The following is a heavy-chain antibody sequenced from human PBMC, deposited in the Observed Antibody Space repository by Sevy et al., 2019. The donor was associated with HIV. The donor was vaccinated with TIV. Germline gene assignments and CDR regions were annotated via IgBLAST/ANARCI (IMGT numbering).Heavy chain of an antibody. CDR2: ISSSTV. CDR3: AREGGYTDQGMDV. Sequence: GGSLRLSCAASGFTFNIFSINWVRQAPGKGLEWVSYISSSTVYYADSVKGRFTISRDNAKNSLSLQMNSLRAEDTAVYYCAREGGYTDQGMDVWGQGPTVTVSS. D-gene: IGHD5-12*01. V-gene: IGHV3-48*01. J-gene: IGHJ6*02. CDR1: GFTFNIFS.